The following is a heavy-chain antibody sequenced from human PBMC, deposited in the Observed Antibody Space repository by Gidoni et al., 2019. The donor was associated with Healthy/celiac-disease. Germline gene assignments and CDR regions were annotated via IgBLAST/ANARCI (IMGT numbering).Heavy chain of an antibody. CDR2: IYYSGST. D-gene: IGHD6-19*01. CDR1: VGSISSSSYY. Sequence: QLQLQESGPGLVKPSETLSLTCTVSVGSISSSSYYWGWIRQPPGKGLEWIGSIYYSGSTYYNPTLKSRVTISVDTSKNQFSLKLSSVTAADTAVYYCARMFEGHSQRPQKVSGWYHGRSWFDPWGQGTLVTVSS. V-gene: IGHV4-39*01. J-gene: IGHJ5*02. CDR3: ARMFEGHSQRPQKVSGWYHGRSWFDP.